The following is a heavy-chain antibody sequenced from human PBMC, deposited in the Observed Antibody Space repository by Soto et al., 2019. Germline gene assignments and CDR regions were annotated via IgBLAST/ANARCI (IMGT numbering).Heavy chain of an antibody. CDR1: GGTFSTYT. CDR3: AGDPDSHYNDSHASSYP. CDR2: IIPIIGII. V-gene: IGHV1-69*08. J-gene: IGHJ5*02. D-gene: IGHD4-4*01. Sequence: QVQLVQSGAEVKKPGSSVKVSCKASGGTFSTYTITWVRHAPGQGLEWMGRIIPIIGIINYAQKFQGRVTISADTFTGTAYMELSGLRSDDTAVYYCAGDPDSHYNDSHASSYPWGQGTLVTVSS.